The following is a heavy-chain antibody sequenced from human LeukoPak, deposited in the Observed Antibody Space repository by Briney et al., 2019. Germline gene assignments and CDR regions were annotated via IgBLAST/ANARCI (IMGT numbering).Heavy chain of an antibody. Sequence: GGSLRLSCAASGFTVSSNYMSWVRQAPGKGLEWVSVIYSGGSTYYADSVKGRFTISRDNSKNTLYLQMNSLRAEDTAVYYCARESRFLGLDPWGQGTLVTVSS. J-gene: IGHJ5*02. CDR1: GFTVSSNY. CDR3: ARESRFLGLDP. V-gene: IGHV3-53*01. D-gene: IGHD2/OR15-2a*01. CDR2: IYSGGST.